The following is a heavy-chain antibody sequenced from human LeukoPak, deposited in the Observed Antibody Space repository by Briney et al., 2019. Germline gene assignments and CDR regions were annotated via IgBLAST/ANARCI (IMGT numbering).Heavy chain of an antibody. CDR1: GYTFSGYY. V-gene: IGHV1-2*02. CDR3: ARDLGSGGYYYYYYGMDV. J-gene: IGHJ6*02. Sequence: ASVKVSCKASGYTFSGYYIHWVRQAPGQGLEWMGWINPNSGGTNYAQKFQGRVTMTRDTSISTAYMELRSLRSDDTAVYYCARDLGSGGYYYYYYGMDVWGQGTTVTVSS. CDR2: INPNSGGT. D-gene: IGHD3-10*01.